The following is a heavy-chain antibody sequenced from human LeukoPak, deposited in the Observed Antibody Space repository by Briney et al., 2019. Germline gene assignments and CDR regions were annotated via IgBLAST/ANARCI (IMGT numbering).Heavy chain of an antibody. CDR3: VRGPLIGAAGMT. J-gene: IGHJ5*02. Sequence: GGSLRLSCAASGFTFTTYAMNWVRQAPGKGLEWVANMKEDGSEKYYVDSVKGRFTMSRDNAKKSLYLQMNSLRGDDTAVYYCVRGPLIGAAGMTWGQGTLVTVSS. D-gene: IGHD6-13*01. CDR1: GFTFTTYA. CDR2: MKEDGSEK. V-gene: IGHV3-7*01.